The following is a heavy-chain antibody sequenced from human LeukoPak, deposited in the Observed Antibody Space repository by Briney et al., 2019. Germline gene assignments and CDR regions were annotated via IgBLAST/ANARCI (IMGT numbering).Heavy chain of an antibody. CDR2: ISGSGART. V-gene: IGHV3-23*01. Sequence: GGSLRLSCLTSGFTLSTNAMSWVRQAPGKGREWISGISGSGARTYYADSVKGRFTISRDNYKRTLCLQMNSLRAEDTAVHYCAKQLGYCSDGSCYFPYWGQGTLVTVSS. CDR1: GFTLSTNA. CDR3: AKQLGYCSDGSCYFPY. J-gene: IGHJ4*02. D-gene: IGHD2-15*01.